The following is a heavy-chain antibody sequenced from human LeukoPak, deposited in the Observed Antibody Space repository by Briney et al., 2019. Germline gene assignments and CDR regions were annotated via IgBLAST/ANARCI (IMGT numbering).Heavy chain of an antibody. CDR2: INHSGST. CDR1: GGSFSGYY. Sequence: PSETLSLTCAVYGGSFSGYYWSWIRQPPGKGLEWIGEINHSGSTNYNPSLKSRVTISVDTSKTQFSLKLSSVTAADTAVYYCARDYGGNPNHWYFDLWGRGTLVTVSS. D-gene: IGHD4-23*01. CDR3: ARDYGGNPNHWYFDL. V-gene: IGHV4-34*01. J-gene: IGHJ2*01.